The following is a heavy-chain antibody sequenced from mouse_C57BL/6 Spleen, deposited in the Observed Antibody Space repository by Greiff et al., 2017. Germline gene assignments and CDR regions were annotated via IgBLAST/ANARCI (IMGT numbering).Heavy chain of an antibody. D-gene: IGHD1-1*01. CDR1: GYSFTSYY. CDR3: ARDYGSSYPYWYFDV. J-gene: IGHJ1*03. Sequence: QVTLKESGPELVKPGASVKISCKASGYSFTSYYIHWVKQRPGQGLEWIGWIYPGSGNTKYNEKFKGKATLTADTSSSTAYMQLSSLTSEDSAVYYCARDYGSSYPYWYFDVWGTGTTVTVSS. V-gene: IGHV1-66*01. CDR2: IYPGSGNT.